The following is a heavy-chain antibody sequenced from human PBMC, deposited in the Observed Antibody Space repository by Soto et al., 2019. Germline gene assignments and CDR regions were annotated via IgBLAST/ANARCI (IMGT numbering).Heavy chain of an antibody. CDR1: GFTFSSCW. J-gene: IGHJ4*02. CDR3: ARGGRSGDY. D-gene: IGHD2-15*01. V-gene: IGHV3-7*01. CDR2: IKQDGSEK. Sequence: EVQLVESGGGLVQPGGSLRLSCAASGFTFSSCWMSWVRQAPGKGLEWVANIKQDGSEKYYVDSVKGRFTISRDNAKNSLYLQMNSLRAEDTAVYYCARGGRSGDYWGQGTLVTVSS.